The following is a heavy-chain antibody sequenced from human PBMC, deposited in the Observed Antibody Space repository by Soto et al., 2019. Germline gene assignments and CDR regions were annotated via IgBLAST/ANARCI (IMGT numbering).Heavy chain of an antibody. J-gene: IGHJ4*02. D-gene: IGHD3-10*01. CDR2: ISGGGDTT. V-gene: IGHV3-23*01. CDR3: AKGRGGSGSLTPRVDF. CDR1: GFTFNNYA. Sequence: EVQLLESGGGLVQPGGSLRLSGAASGFTFNNYAMTWVRQAPGKGLEWVSAISGGGDTTSYADSVKGRFTVSRDGSKNTLYLQMSSLRAEDTALYYCAKGRGGSGSLTPRVDFWCQGTLVTVAS.